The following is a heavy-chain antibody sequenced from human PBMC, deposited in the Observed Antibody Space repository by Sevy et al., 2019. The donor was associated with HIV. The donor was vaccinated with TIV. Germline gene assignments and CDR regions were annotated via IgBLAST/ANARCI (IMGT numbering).Heavy chain of an antibody. D-gene: IGHD1-26*01. CDR3: ARCLGGLRPWEYNWFDP. CDR1: GYTFASYG. Sequence: ASVKVSCKASGYTFASYGISWVRQAPGQGLEWMGWVTPYNGHKKYPQKLQGRVTMTTDTSTSTAYMELRSLRSDDTAVYYCARCLGGLRPWEYNWFDPWGQGTLVTVSS. CDR2: VTPYNGHK. J-gene: IGHJ5*02. V-gene: IGHV1-18*01.